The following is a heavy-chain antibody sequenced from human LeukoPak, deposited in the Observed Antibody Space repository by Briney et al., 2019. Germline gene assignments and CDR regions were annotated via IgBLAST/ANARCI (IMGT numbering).Heavy chain of an antibody. V-gene: IGHV3-23*01. J-gene: IGHJ4*02. CDR1: GFTFSSYA. D-gene: IGHD6-19*01. CDR2: ISGSGGST. Sequence: GGSLRLSCAASGFTFSSYAMSWVRQAPGKGLEWVSAISGSGGSTYYADSVKGRFTISRDSSKNTLYLQMSSLRAEDTAVYYCAKPAHSSGWYFGSDWGQGTLVTVSS. CDR3: AKPAHSSGWYFGSD.